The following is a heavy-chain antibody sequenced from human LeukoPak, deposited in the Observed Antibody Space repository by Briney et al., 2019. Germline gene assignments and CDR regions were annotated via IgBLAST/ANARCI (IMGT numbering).Heavy chain of an antibody. CDR3: ARLGDNYFPDY. V-gene: IGHV4-59*01. D-gene: IGHD2/OR15-2a*01. CDR1: GGSLNSYY. J-gene: IGHJ4*02. Sequence: KPSETLSLTCAVSGGSLNSYYWSWIRQPPGKGLEWIGYIYYTGSTNYNPSLKSRVTISVDTSKNQFSLKLSSVTAADTAVYYCARLGDNYFPDYWGQGTLVTVSS. CDR2: IYYTGST.